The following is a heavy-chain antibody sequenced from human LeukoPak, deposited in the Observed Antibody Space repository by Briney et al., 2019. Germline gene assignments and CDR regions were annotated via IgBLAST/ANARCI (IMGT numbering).Heavy chain of an antibody. V-gene: IGHV1-18*01. D-gene: IGHD3-22*01. CDR1: GYTFTSYG. CDR2: ISAYNGNT. Sequence: GASVKVSCKASGYTFTSYGISWVRQAPGQGLEWMGWISAYNGNTNYAQKLQGRVTMTTDTSTSTAYMELRSLRSEDTAVYYCARDKGHYYDSSGYSDYWGQGTLVTVSS. J-gene: IGHJ4*02. CDR3: ARDKGHYYDSSGYSDY.